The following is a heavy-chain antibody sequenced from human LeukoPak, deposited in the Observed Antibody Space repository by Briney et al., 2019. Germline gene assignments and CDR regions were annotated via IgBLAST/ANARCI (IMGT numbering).Heavy chain of an antibody. V-gene: IGHV1-69*05. D-gene: IGHD5-12*01. CDR3: ARKGGYESNYYYYMDV. CDR2: IIPIFGTA. J-gene: IGHJ6*03. Sequence: GSSVKVSCKASGGTFSSYAISWVRQAPGQGLEWMGGIIPIFGTANYAQKFQGRVTITTDESTSTAYMELSSLRSEDTAVYYCARKGGYESNYYYYMDVWGKGTTVTVSS. CDR1: GGTFSSYA.